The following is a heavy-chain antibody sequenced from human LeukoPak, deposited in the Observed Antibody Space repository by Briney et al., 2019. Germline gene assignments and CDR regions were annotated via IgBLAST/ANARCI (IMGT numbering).Heavy chain of an antibody. Sequence: ASVKVSCKASGYTFTGYYMHWVRQAPGQGLEWMGWINPNSGGTNYAQKFQGRVTMTRDTSISTAYMELSRLRSDDTAVYYCAREEVVVVAATIDYWGQGTLVTVSS. CDR1: GYTFTGYY. CDR2: INPNSGGT. D-gene: IGHD2-15*01. CDR3: AREEVVVVAATIDY. J-gene: IGHJ4*02. V-gene: IGHV1-2*02.